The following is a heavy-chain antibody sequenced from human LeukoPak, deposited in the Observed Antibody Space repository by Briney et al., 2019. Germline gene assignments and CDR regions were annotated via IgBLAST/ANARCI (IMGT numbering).Heavy chain of an antibody. J-gene: IGHJ3*02. CDR1: GGSISSYY. Sequence: SETLSLTCTVSGGSISSYYWSWIRQPPGKGLEWIGYIYYSGSTNYNPSLKSRVTISVDTSKNQFSLKLSSVTAADTAVYCCAREDSSGRHDAFDIWGQGTMATVSS. D-gene: IGHD6-19*01. V-gene: IGHV4-59*01. CDR3: AREDSSGRHDAFDI. CDR2: IYYSGST.